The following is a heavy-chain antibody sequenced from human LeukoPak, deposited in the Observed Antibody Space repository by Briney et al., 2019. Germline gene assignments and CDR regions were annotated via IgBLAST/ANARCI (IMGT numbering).Heavy chain of an antibody. CDR1: GGSISSGSYY. V-gene: IGHV4-61*02. CDR2: IYTSGST. Sequence: SQTLSLTCTVSGGSISSGSYYWRWIRQPAGKGLEWIGRIYTSGSTNYNPSLKSRVTISVDTSKNQFSLKLSSVTAADTAVYYCAGSGSGSYLGYWGQGTLVTVSS. D-gene: IGHD3-10*01. J-gene: IGHJ4*02. CDR3: AGSGSGSYLGY.